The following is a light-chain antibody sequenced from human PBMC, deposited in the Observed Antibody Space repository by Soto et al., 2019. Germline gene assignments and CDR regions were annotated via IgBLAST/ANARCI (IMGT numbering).Light chain of an antibody. J-gene: IGLJ2*01. CDR1: RSNIGSNT. CDR3: ATWDDSLNGHVV. Sequence: QSVLSQPPSASGTPGQRVTISCSGSRSNIGSNTVNWYQQLPGTAPKLLMYSNNQRPSGVSDRFSGSKSGTSASLAVRGLQSEDEADYYCATWDDSLNGHVVFGRGTKLTVL. CDR2: SNN. V-gene: IGLV1-44*01.